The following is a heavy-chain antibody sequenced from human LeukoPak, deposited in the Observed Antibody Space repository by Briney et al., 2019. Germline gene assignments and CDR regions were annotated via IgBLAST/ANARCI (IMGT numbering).Heavy chain of an antibody. CDR1: GFIFSNYG. CDR2: IRNDGSMK. CDR3: AKSDIIVVSDAKGNWFDP. J-gene: IGHJ5*02. V-gene: IGHV3-30*02. D-gene: IGHD2-2*01. Sequence: GGSRRLSWAASGFIFSNYGMHWVRQTPAKGLEWVAFIRNDGSMKYYADSVKGRFTISRDNSKNTLYLQMNNLRTEDMAVYYCAKSDIIVVSDAKGNWFDPWGQGSLVTVSS.